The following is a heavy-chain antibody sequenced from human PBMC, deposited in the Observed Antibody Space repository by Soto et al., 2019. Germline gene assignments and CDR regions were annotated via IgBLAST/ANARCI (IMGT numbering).Heavy chain of an antibody. J-gene: IGHJ4*02. CDR1: GYTFTSYG. V-gene: IGHV1-18*01. D-gene: IGHD6-13*01. CDR3: ARNWASAGPFDH. CDR2: ISAYNGNT. Sequence: QVQLVQSGAEVQKPGASVRVSCQASGYTFTSYGISWVRQAPGQGLEWMGWISAYNGNTNYAQKRQGRVTMTTDTSTSRADMDLRSLRSYATAVDCCARNWASAGPFDHWGAGTLV.